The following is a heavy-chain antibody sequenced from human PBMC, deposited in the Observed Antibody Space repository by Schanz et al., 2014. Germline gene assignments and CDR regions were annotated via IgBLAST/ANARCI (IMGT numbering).Heavy chain of an antibody. J-gene: IGHJ3*02. D-gene: IGHD4-17*01. CDR1: GFTFTNYA. CDR2: ISDSGDTA. V-gene: IGHV3-23*01. CDR3: ARKMKLGVYGGKGHDSLDI. Sequence: DVQLLDSGGGLVQPGGSLRLSCAASGFTFTNYAMSWVRQAPGKGLEWVSLISDSGDTAYYADSVKGRFTISRDNFKGALYLQMNTLRAEDTAVYYCARKMKLGVYGGKGHDSLDIWGQGTMVTVSS.